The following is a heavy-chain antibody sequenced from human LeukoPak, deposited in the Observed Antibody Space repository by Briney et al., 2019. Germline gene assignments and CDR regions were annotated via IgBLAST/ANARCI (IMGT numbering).Heavy chain of an antibody. CDR3: AKERNTIYFDY. CDR2: INRDGRIT. CDR1: EFTFDAYT. V-gene: IGHV3-43*01. J-gene: IGHJ4*01. D-gene: IGHD3-3*01. Sequence: GGSLRLSCVASEFTFDAYTMHWVRQAPGEGLEWVSLINRDGRITYYADSVKGRFTVSRDNGKNSLYLQMHSLRSEDTALYYCAKERNTIYFDYWGLGTLVTVSS.